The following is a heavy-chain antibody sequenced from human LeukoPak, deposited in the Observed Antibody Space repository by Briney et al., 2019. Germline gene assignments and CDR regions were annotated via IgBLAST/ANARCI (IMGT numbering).Heavy chain of an antibody. V-gene: IGHV4-38-2*01. J-gene: IGHJ6*03. CDR2: IYHSGST. CDR3: ARHGGTTGYYYYYMDV. D-gene: IGHD1-1*01. Sequence: SETLSLTCAVSGYSISSGYYWGWIRQPPGKGLEWIGSIYHSGSTYYNPSLKSRVTISVDTSKNQFSLKLSSVTAADTAVYCCARHGGTTGYYYYYMDVWGKGTTVTVSS. CDR1: GYSISSGYY.